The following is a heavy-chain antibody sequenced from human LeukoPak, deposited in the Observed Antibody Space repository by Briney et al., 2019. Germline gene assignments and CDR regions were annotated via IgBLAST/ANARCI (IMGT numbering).Heavy chain of an antibody. J-gene: IGHJ4*02. CDR2: ISLTGSAM. D-gene: IGHD2-2*01. CDR3: ARKYCSTTSCLFDN. V-gene: IGHV3-48*01. Sequence: GGSLRLSCTASGFTFSDYSMNWVRQAPGKGLEWVSYISLTGSAMYYADSVKGRFAISRDNAENSLFLQMNSLRAEDTAVYYCARKYCSTTSCLFDNWGQGTLVTVSS. CDR1: GFTFSDYS.